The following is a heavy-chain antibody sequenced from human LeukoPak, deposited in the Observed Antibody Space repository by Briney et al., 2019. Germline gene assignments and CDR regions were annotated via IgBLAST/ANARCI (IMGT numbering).Heavy chain of an antibody. D-gene: IGHD3-10*01. CDR2: ISGSGGST. CDR3: AKGHNSVRSSSNFGY. CDR1: GFTFSSYA. Sequence: PGGSLRLSCAASGFTFSSYAMSWVRQAPGKGLEWVSAISGSGGSTYYADSVKGRFTISRDNSKNTLYLQMNSLRAEDTAVYYCAKGHNSVRSSSNFGYWGQGTLVTVSS. V-gene: IGHV3-23*01. J-gene: IGHJ4*02.